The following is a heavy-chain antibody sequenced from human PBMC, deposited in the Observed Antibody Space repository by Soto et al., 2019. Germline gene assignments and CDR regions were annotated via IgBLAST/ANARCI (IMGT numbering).Heavy chain of an antibody. D-gene: IGHD1-1*01. V-gene: IGHV3-33*01. CDR2: IWDDGRRT. CDR1: GFTFSLYG. J-gene: IGHJ4*02. CDR3: ATWQGSLNLHY. Sequence: QAHLVESGGGVVQPGRSLRLSCAASGFTFSLYGMHWVRQAPGKGLEWVAAIWDDGRRTDYADSVKDRLFISRDNSKNTLYLQLNSLRPVDTAVYYCATWQGSLNLHYWGQGTLVTVSS.